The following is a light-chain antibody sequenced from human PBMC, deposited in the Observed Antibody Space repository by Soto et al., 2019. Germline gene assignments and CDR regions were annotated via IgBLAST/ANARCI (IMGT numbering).Light chain of an antibody. CDR2: GVN. Sequence: QSALTQPASVSGSPGQSITISCTGTSRDIGAYNYVSWYQQQPGKGPNLLIYGVNSRPSGISNRFSGSKSGNTASLTISGLQVEDEAEYFCGSFTTSRIWVFGGGTKLTVL. V-gene: IGLV2-14*01. CDR1: SRDIGAYNY. J-gene: IGLJ3*02. CDR3: GSFTTSRIWV.